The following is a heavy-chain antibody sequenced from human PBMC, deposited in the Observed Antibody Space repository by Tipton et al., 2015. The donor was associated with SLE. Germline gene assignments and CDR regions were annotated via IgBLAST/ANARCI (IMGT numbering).Heavy chain of an antibody. V-gene: IGHV3-33*08. J-gene: IGHJ4*02. CDR1: GFTFSVYG. CDR2: IWFDGSNK. Sequence: RSLRLSCVVSGFTFSVYGMHWVRQTPGKGLEWVAVIWFDGSNKCYVDSVKGRFTISRDNSKNALYLQMNNLSPEDTAVYYCARDAYGDSTVLLDYWGQGTLVSVSS. CDR3: ARDAYGDSTVLLDY. D-gene: IGHD4-17*01.